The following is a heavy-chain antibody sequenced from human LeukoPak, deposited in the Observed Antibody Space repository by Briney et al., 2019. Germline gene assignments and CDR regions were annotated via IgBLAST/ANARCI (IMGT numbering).Heavy chain of an antibody. CDR3: ASRAPRYNYDRYLPIDY. Sequence: PGGSLRLSCAASGFTVSSNYMNWVRQPPGKGLEWIGEIYHSGSTNYKTSLKSRATISVDKSKNQFSLKLNSVTAADTAVYYCASRAPRYNYDRYLPIDYWGQGTLVTVSS. V-gene: IGHV4-4*02. CDR2: IYHSGST. CDR1: GFTVSSNY. J-gene: IGHJ4*02. D-gene: IGHD3-22*01.